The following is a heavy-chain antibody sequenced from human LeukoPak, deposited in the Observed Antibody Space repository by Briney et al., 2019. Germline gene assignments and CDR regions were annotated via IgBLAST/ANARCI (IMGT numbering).Heavy chain of an antibody. CDR1: GGSISSSSYY. D-gene: IGHD4-23*01. CDR3: ARPSRSYGGNSGLVAFDI. V-gene: IGHV4-39*01. CDR2: IYNSGST. Sequence: SETLSLTCTVSGGSISSSSYYWGWIRQPPGKGLEWIGSIYNSGSTYYNPSLKSRVTISVDTSKNQFSLKLSSVTAADTAVYYCARPSRSYGGNSGLVAFDIWGQGTMVTVSS. J-gene: IGHJ3*02.